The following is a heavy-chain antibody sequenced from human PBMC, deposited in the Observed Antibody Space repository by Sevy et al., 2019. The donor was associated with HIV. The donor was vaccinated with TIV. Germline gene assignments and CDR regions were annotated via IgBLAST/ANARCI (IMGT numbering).Heavy chain of an antibody. D-gene: IGHD2-15*01. CDR1: GFTFNTHA. J-gene: IGHJ6*02. CDR2: IGGSGRYT. Sequence: GGSLRLSCAASGFTFNTHAMNWVRQAPGKGLEWVSSIGGSGRYTYYADSVEGRFTISRDNSKNMLYLQMNSLRVADTAVYYCAKGYCSGGTCPRDYYYYGMDVWGQGTTVTVSS. V-gene: IGHV3-23*01. CDR3: AKGYCSGGTCPRDYYYYGMDV.